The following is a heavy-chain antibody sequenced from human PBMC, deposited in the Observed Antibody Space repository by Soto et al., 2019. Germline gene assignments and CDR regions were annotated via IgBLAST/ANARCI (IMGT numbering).Heavy chain of an antibody. CDR2: SKNRADGYSS. Sequence: EVQLVQSGGGLVQPGGSLTLSCAASGFTFSDHYIDWVRQAPGKGLEWVGRSKNRADGYSSDCAASLRGRFTVSRDDSKISLLLQMTSLKHDDAAVYYCGRAQVGGTGRDVWGQGTTVTVSS. CDR3: GRAQVGGTGRDV. D-gene: IGHD1-26*01. CDR1: GFTFSDHY. V-gene: IGHV3-72*01. J-gene: IGHJ6*02.